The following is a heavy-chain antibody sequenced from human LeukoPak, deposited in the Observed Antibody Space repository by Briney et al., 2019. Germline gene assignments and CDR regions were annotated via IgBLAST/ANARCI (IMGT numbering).Heavy chain of an antibody. D-gene: IGHD1-1*01. CDR2: INQGGNKN. Sequence: GGSLRLSCVASGFTFSGHWMNWVRQAPGKGLEWVANINQGGNKNYYVDSVQGRFTISRANAKNSLYLQMNSLRAEDTAVYYCARDPDQYDGVAFDIWGQGTTVTVSS. V-gene: IGHV3-7*01. CDR3: ARDPDQYDGVAFDI. CDR1: GFTFSGHW. J-gene: IGHJ3*02.